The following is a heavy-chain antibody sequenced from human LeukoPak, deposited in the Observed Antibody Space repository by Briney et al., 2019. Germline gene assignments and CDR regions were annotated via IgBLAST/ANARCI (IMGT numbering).Heavy chain of an antibody. D-gene: IGHD5-24*01. Sequence: GGSLRLSCAASGFTFSSYAMHWVRQAPGKGLEWVAVISYDGSNKYYADSVKGRFTISRDNSKNTLYLQMNSLRAEDTAVYYCASWVEMANTDYWGQGTLVTVSS. CDR2: ISYDGSNK. J-gene: IGHJ4*02. CDR1: GFTFSSYA. V-gene: IGHV3-30-3*01. CDR3: ASWVEMANTDY.